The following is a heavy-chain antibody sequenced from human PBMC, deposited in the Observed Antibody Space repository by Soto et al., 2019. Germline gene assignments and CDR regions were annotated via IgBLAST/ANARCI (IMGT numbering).Heavy chain of an antibody. D-gene: IGHD1-20*01. CDR3: AQTLRLTASGPGRFDL. CDR2: IIPLFGRA. Sequence: QVQLVQSGAEVKKPGSSVKVSCKASGGTFSSYAISWVRQAPGQGLEWMGGIIPLFGRANYAQKFQGRVTITAAASTSTASMELSSLRSEYTAVYYCAQTLRLTASGPGRFDLWGRGTLVTVSS. V-gene: IGHV1-69*12. J-gene: IGHJ2*01. CDR1: GGTFSSYA.